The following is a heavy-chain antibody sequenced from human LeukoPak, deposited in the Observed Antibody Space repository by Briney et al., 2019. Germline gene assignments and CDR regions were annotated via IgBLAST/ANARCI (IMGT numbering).Heavy chain of an antibody. J-gene: IGHJ5*02. V-gene: IGHV3-21*01. CDR3: ARDPRASTAAAGWLDH. CDR1: GFTLSVYT. CDR2: ISRSGTYT. Sequence: GGSLRLSCAASGFTLSVYTMNWVRQAPGKGREWGSSISRSGTYTFYADSVKGRLTISRDSAENSLFLQMNSLRAEDTAVYYCARDPRASTAAAGWLDHWGQGALVIVSS. D-gene: IGHD6-13*01.